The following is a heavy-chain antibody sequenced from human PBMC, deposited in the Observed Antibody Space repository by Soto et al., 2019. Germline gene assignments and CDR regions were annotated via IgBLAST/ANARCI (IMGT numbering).Heavy chain of an antibody. D-gene: IGHD3-10*01. J-gene: IGHJ4*02. CDR2: INPNNGDT. Sequence: QVQLVQSGAEVEKPGASVQVSCKTSGYFFTSHYIHWVRLAPGRGLEWMGRINPNNGDTNSPQKFQGRVTMTSDTSISTAYMEMGGLRSDDTALYYCAREITYGGGSFSLGLWGQGTLVTVSS. CDR3: AREITYGGGSFSLGL. CDR1: GYFFTSHY. V-gene: IGHV1-2*06.